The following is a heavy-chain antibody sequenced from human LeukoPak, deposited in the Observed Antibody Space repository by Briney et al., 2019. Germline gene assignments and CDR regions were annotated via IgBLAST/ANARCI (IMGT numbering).Heavy chain of an antibody. V-gene: IGHV4-39*01. CDR1: GGSISSYY. CDR3: ARRHYYYMDV. Sequence: TSETLSLTCTVSGGSISSYYWGWVRQPPGKGLEWIGSIYYSGSTYYNPSLKSRVTISVDTSKNQFSLKLSSVTAADTAVYYCARRHYYYMDVWGKGTTVTISS. J-gene: IGHJ6*03. CDR2: IYYSGST.